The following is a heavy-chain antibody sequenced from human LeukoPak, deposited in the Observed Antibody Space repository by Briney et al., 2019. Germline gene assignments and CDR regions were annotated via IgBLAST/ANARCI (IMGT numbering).Heavy chain of an antibody. J-gene: IGHJ2*01. D-gene: IGHD2-21*02. CDR1: GGSFSGYY. CDR3: AREHIVVVTAKGANWYFDL. CDR2: INHSGST. Sequence: PSETLSLTCAVYGGSFSGYYWSWIRQPPGKGLEWIGEINHSGSTNYNPSLKSRVTISVDTSKNQFSLRLSSVTAADTAVYYCAREHIVVVTAKGANWYFDLWGRGTLVTVSS. V-gene: IGHV4-34*01.